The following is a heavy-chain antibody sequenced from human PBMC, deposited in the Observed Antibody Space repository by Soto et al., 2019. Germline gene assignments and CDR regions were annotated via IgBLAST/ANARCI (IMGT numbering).Heavy chain of an antibody. CDR2: INPSGDT. J-gene: IGHJ4*02. D-gene: IGHD6-25*01. Sequence: ASVKVSCKASGDTFTSYYMHWVRQAPGQGLEWMGIINPSGDTSYAQKFQGRVTMTRDTSTSTVYMELSSLRSEDTAVYYCARDAAAGLFDDWGKGTLVTVSS. CDR3: ARDAAAGLFDD. V-gene: IGHV1-46*01. CDR1: GDTFTSYY.